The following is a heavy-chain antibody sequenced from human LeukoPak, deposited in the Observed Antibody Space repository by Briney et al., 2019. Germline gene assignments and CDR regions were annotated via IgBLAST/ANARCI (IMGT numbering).Heavy chain of an antibody. D-gene: IGHD6-13*01. CDR1: GFTFSSYG. V-gene: IGHV3-33*01. CDR2: IWYDGSNK. J-gene: IGHJ4*02. Sequence: GRSLRLSCAASGFTFSSYGMHWVRQAPGKGLEWVAVIWYDGSNKYYADSVKGRFTIPRDNSKNTLYLQMNSLRAEDTAVYYCARDKYSSRLDYWGQGTLVTVSS. CDR3: ARDKYSSRLDY.